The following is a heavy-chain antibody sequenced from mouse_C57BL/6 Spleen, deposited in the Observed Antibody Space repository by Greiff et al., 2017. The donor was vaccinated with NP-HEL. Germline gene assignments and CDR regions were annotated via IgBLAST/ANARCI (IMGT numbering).Heavy chain of an antibody. CDR3: ARDNRRLDY. J-gene: IGHJ2*01. CDR2: INYDGSST. V-gene: IGHV5-16*01. CDR1: GFTFSDYY. Sequence: EVKLMESEGGLVQPGSSMKLSCTASGFTFSDYYMAWVRQVPEKGLEWVANINYDGSSTYYLDSLKSRFIISRDNAKNILYLQMSSLKSEDTATYYCARDNRRLDYWGQGTTLTVSS.